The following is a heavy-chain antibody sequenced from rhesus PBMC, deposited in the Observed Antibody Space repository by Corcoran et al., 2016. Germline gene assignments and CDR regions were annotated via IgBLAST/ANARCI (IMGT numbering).Heavy chain of an antibody. D-gene: IGHD2-21*01. CDR1: GVSINNHW. V-gene: IGHV4-80*01. CDR2: ISRFSDDS. J-gene: IGHJ4*01. CDR3: VKNTGHIGHAYDF. Sequence: QVQLQESGAGLVKPSETLLLTCAVSGVSINNHWWSWIRQPPGKGMEWIGEISRFSDDSYYNSSLKSRVTISKDVSKNQFYLRMASVSAADTAVYYCVKNTGHIGHAYDFWGQGLRVTVSS.